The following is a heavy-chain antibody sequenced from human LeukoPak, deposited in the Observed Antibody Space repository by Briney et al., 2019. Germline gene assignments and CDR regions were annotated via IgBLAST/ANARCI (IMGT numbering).Heavy chain of an antibody. J-gene: IGHJ5*02. D-gene: IGHD2-15*01. CDR1: GGTFSSYA. V-gene: IGHV1-69*05. Sequence: SVKVSCKASGGTFSSYAISWVRQAPGQGLEWMGGIIPIIGTANYAQKFQGRVTITTDESTSTAYMELSSLRSEDTAVYYCARGDCSGGSCYHLHNWFDPWGQGTLVTVSS. CDR3: ARGDCSGGSCYHLHNWFDP. CDR2: IIPIIGTA.